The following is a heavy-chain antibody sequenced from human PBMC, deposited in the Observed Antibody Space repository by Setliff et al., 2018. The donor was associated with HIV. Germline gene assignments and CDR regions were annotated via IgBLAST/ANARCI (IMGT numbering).Heavy chain of an antibody. D-gene: IGHD3-3*01. CDR2: ISPILGVA. V-gene: IGHV1-69*02. Sequence: SVKVSCKASGSTFNSHTINWVRQAPGQGLDWMGRISPILGVANYAQRFQGKVTITADKSTSTAYMELSSLRFDDTAMYYCVRGVQSPPHYSYYYMDVWGEGTMVTVSS. CDR1: GSTFNSHT. CDR3: VRGVQSPPHYSYYYMDV. J-gene: IGHJ6*03.